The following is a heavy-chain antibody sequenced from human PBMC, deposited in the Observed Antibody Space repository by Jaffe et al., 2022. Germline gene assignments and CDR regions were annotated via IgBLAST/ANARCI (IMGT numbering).Heavy chain of an antibody. CDR3: ARWGRTVTVNWFDP. Sequence: QVQLQESGPGLVKPSETLSLTCAVSGYSISSGYYWGWIRQPPGKGLEWIGSIYHSGSTYYNPSLKSRVTISVDTSKNQFSLKLSSVTAADTAVYYCARWGRTVTVNWFDPWGQGTLVTVSS. V-gene: IGHV4-38-2*01. J-gene: IGHJ5*02. D-gene: IGHD4-17*01. CDR2: IYHSGST. CDR1: GYSISSGYY.